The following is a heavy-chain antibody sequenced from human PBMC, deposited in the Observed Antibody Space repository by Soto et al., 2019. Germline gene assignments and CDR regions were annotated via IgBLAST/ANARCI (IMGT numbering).Heavy chain of an antibody. D-gene: IGHD2-15*01. CDR1: GGSISSGDYY. CDR2: IYYSGST. CDR3: AREVASFRTLYYFDY. J-gene: IGHJ4*02. Sequence: SETLSLTCTVSGGSISSGDYYWSWIRQPPGKGLEWIGYIYYSGSTYYNPSLKSRVTISVDTSKNQFSLKLSSVTAADTAVYYCAREVASFRTLYYFDYWGQGALVTVSS. V-gene: IGHV4-30-4*01.